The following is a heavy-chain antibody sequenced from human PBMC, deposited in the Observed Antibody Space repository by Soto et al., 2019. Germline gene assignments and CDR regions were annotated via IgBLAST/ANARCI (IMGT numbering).Heavy chain of an antibody. Sequence: EVQLVESGGGLVQPGGSLRLSCAAPGFTFGSYWMHWVRQAPGKGLVWVSHISRDASRTTYAGSVTGRFTISRDNAKSTLYLLMNSLRAEGTAVYYCARAPPGDSLGYRYYGMDVGGEGTTVTVSS. D-gene: IGHD7-27*01. CDR2: ISRDASRT. CDR1: GFTFGSYW. CDR3: ARAPPGDSLGYRYYGMDV. V-gene: IGHV3-74*01. J-gene: IGHJ6*02.